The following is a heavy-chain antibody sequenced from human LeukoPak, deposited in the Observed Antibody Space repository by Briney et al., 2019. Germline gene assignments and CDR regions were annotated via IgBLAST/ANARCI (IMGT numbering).Heavy chain of an antibody. CDR2: FDPEDGET. D-gene: IGHD6-13*01. Sequence: ASVKVSCKVSGYTLTELSMHWVRQAPGKGLEWMGGFDPEDGETIYAQKFQGRVTMTEDTSTDTAYMEPSSLRSEDTAVYYCATRPWSSSSWYGDWFDPWGQGTLVTVSS. CDR3: ATRPWSSSSWYGDWFDP. J-gene: IGHJ5*02. CDR1: GYTLTELS. V-gene: IGHV1-24*01.